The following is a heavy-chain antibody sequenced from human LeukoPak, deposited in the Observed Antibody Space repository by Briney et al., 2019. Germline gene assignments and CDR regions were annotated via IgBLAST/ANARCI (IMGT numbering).Heavy chain of an antibody. J-gene: IGHJ4*02. V-gene: IGHV1-8*02. D-gene: IGHD1-26*01. CDR3: ARGSGSYFDY. Sequence: ASVKVSCKASGYTFTSYDINWVRQATGQGLEWMGWMNPNSGNTGYAQKLQGRVTMTTDTSTSTAYMELRSLRSDDTAVYYCARGSGSYFDYWGQGTLVTVSS. CDR2: MNPNSGNT. CDR1: GYTFTSYD.